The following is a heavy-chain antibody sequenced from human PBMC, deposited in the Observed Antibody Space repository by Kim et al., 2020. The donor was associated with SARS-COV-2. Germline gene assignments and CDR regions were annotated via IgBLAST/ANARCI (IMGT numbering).Heavy chain of an antibody. CDR2: FDPEDGET. D-gene: IGHD3-22*01. CDR3: ATDRSYYYDSSGYYYNWFDP. CDR1: GYTLTELS. V-gene: IGHV1-24*01. J-gene: IGHJ5*02. Sequence: ASVKVSCKVSGYTLTELSMHWVRQAPGKGLEWMGGFDPEDGETIYAQKFQGRVTMTEDTSTDTAYMELSSLRSEDTAVYYCATDRSYYYDSSGYYYNWFDPWGQGTLVTVSS.